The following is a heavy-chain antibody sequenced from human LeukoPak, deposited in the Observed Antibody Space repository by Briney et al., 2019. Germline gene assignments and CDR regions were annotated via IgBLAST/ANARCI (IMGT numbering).Heavy chain of an antibody. CDR3: ARVGDSGYYLDYYYYMDV. J-gene: IGHJ6*03. Sequence: SQTLSLTCAVSGGSISSGGYSWSWIRQPPGKGLEWIGYIYYSGSTNYNPSLKSRVTISVDTSKNQFSLKLSSVTAADTAVYYCARVGDSGYYLDYYYYMDVWGKGTTVTISS. V-gene: IGHV4-30-4*07. D-gene: IGHD3-22*01. CDR1: GGSISSGGYS. CDR2: IYYSGST.